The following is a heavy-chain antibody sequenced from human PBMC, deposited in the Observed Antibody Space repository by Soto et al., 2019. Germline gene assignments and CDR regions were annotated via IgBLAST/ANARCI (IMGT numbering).Heavy chain of an antibody. Sequence: ASVKVSCKASGGTFSSYTISWVRQAPGQGLEWMGRIIPILGIANYAQKFQGRVTITADKSTSTAYMELSSLRSEDTAVYYCARVADLYYYYMDVWGKGTTVTV. CDR1: GGTFSSYT. D-gene: IGHD6-13*01. J-gene: IGHJ6*03. V-gene: IGHV1-69*02. CDR2: IIPILGIA. CDR3: ARVADLYYYYMDV.